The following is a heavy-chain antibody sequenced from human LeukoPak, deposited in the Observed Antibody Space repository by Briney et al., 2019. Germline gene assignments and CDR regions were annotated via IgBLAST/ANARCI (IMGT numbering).Heavy chain of an antibody. CDR3: AKDIKPYAYYYGMDV. J-gene: IGHJ6*02. V-gene: IGHV3-48*04. CDR2: ISGSSSAI. D-gene: IGHD1-14*01. CDR1: GFIFSSYS. Sequence: GGSLRLSCAASGFIFSSYSMNWVRQAPGKGLEWISYISGSSSAIYYADSVKGRFTISRDNAKNSLYLQMNSLRAEDTALYYCAKDIKPYAYYYGMDVWGQGTMVTVSS.